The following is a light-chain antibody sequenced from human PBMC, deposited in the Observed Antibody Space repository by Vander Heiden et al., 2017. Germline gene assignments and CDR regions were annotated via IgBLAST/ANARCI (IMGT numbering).Light chain of an antibody. V-gene: IGLV2-23*02. CDR1: SSDVGSYNF. J-gene: IGLJ1*01. Sequence: QSALTQPASVSGSPGQSITISCTGTSSDVGSYNFVSWYQQHTGKAPKLMIYEVSKRPSGVSNRFSGSKSGNTASLTISGLQAEDEADYYGCSYAGSSHVFGTGTKVTVL. CDR3: CSYAGSSHV. CDR2: EVS.